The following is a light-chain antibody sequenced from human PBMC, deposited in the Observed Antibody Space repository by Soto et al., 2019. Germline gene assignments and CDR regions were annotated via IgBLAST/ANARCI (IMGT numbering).Light chain of an antibody. Sequence: AIQMTQSPSSLSASTGDSVTISCRASQAITSALAWYQQKPGKPPKLLIYDVSTLEGGVPSRFSGSGSGTDFTLSISSLQPEDFATYYCQQFQNYPLTFGGGTNLE. CDR2: DVS. J-gene: IGKJ4*01. V-gene: IGKV1D-13*01. CDR3: QQFQNYPLT. CDR1: QAITSA.